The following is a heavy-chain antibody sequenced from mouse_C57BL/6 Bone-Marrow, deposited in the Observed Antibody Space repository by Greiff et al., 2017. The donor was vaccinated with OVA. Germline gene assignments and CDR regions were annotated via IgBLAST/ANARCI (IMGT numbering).Heavy chain of an antibody. CDR3: TKILLRGYFDY. CDR1: GYTFTSYW. V-gene: IGHV1-5*01. J-gene: IGHJ2*01. CDR2: IYPGNSDT. Sequence: VQLQQSGTVLARPGASVKMSCKTSGYTFTSYWMHWVKQRPGQGLEWIGAIYPGNSDTSYNQKFKGKAKLTAVTSASTAYMELSSLTNEDSAVDYCTKILLRGYFDYWGQGTTLTVSS. D-gene: IGHD1-1*01.